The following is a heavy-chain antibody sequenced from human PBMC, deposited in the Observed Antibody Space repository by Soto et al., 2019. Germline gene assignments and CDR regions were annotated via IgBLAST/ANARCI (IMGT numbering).Heavy chain of an antibody. Sequence: QVQLVQSGAEVKKPGASVKVSCKASGYTFTGYYMHWVRQAPGQGLEWMGWINPNSGGTNYAQKFQGRVTMTRDTSISTAYMELSRLRSDETAVYYCARDTPAWQLVRVDWFDPWGQGTLVTVSS. CDR1: GYTFTGYY. D-gene: IGHD6-6*01. CDR2: INPNSGGT. V-gene: IGHV1-2*02. J-gene: IGHJ5*02. CDR3: ARDTPAWQLVRVDWFDP.